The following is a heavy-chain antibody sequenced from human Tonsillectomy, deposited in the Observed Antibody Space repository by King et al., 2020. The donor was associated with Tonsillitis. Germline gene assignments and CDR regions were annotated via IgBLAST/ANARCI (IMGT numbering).Heavy chain of an antibody. D-gene: IGHD6-13*01. J-gene: IGHJ4*02. CDR1: GYTFTSYD. V-gene: IGHV1-8*01. CDR3: ATLTETHSSSWYRDYFDY. CDR2: MNPNSGNT. Sequence: VQLVESGAEVKKPGASVKVSCKASGYTFTSYDINWVRQATGQGLEWMGWMNPNSGNTGYAQKFQGSVTMTRNTSISTAYMELSSLRSEDTAVYYCATLTETHSSSWYRDYFDYWGQGTLVTVSS.